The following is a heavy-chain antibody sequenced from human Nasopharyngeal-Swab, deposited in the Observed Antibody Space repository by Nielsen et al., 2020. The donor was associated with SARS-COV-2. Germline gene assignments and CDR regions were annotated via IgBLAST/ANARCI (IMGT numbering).Heavy chain of an antibody. CDR2: ISYEGSLK. D-gene: IGHD3-16*01. Sequence: GESLKISCAVSGFTFNNYGMHWVRQAPGKGLEWVALISYEGSLKYYADSVKGRFTISSDSSKNTVYLQMNSLRPEDTAVYYCARRRPILHLGEFSSSFDSWGQGTLVTVSS. CDR3: ARRRPILHLGEFSSSFDS. V-gene: IGHV3-30*03. CDR1: GFTFNNYG. J-gene: IGHJ4*02.